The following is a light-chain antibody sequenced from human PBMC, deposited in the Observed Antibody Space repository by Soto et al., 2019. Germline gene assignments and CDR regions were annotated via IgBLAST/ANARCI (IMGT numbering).Light chain of an antibody. J-gene: IGKJ4*01. CDR1: QSIRNY. CDR3: QQSYSNPS. CDR2: AAS. V-gene: IGKV1-39*01. Sequence: DIQMTQSPSSLSASVGDTVNITCRASQSIRNYLNWYPQKPGKAPNLLIYAASTLQRGVPSRLSGSGSGTDFTLTINRLQPEDFETYYCQQSYSNPSFCGGTKVEIK.